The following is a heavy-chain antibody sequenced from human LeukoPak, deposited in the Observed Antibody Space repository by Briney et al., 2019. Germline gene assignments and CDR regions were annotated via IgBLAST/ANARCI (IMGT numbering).Heavy chain of an antibody. CDR1: GFTFSSYA. V-gene: IGHV3-23*01. J-gene: IGHJ4*02. CDR3: AKDWYYYDSSGYYGPLDY. D-gene: IGHD3-22*01. CDR2: ISGSGGST. Sequence: SGGSLRLSCAASGFTFSSYAMSWVRQAPGKGLEWVSAISGSGGSTYYADSVKGRFTISRDNSKNTLYLQMNSLRAEDTAVYYCAKDWYYYDSSGYYGPLDYWGQGTLVTVSS.